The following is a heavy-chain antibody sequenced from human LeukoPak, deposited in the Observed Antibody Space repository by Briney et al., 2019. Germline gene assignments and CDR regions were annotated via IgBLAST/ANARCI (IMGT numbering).Heavy chain of an antibody. Sequence: PGGSLSLSCAASELTFRSYGRHWVRQAPGKGLDWVSRVIRDGSSSTYADSVKARFTISRDNAKNTVYLQMSSLRAADTAVYFCVRDGDDFNFDYWGQGSLVTVSS. CDR3: VRDGDDFNFDY. J-gene: IGHJ4*02. CDR2: VIRDGSSS. CDR1: ELTFRSYG. V-gene: IGHV3-74*01. D-gene: IGHD5-24*01.